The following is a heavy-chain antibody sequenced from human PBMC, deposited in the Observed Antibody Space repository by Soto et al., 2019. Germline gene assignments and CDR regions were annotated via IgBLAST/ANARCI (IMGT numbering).Heavy chain of an antibody. D-gene: IGHD3-16*01. V-gene: IGHV1-69*13. J-gene: IGHJ4*02. CDR1: GGTFRSFA. CDR3: AKDTDHAYDF. Sequence: ASVKVSCKASGGTFRSFAFSWVRQAPGHGLEWMGGIIPLFGTTNYAQRFQGRVTITADESTSTAYMELRSMKSEDTAIYYCAKDTDHAYDFWGQGTLVTVSS. CDR2: IIPLFGTT.